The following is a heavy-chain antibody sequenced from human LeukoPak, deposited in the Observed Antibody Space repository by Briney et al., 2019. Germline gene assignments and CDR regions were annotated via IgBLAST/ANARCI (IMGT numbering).Heavy chain of an antibody. CDR2: IKPDGTGK. J-gene: IGHJ4*02. Sequence: GGSLRLSCAASGFTFRDSWMSWVRQAPGKGLEWVANIKPDGTGKYHAGSVRGRFTVSRDNAKNSLYLQMNSLAAEDSAVYYCARVPDIVATVYFDCWGQGTLVTVSS. CDR1: GFTFRDSW. CDR3: ARVPDIVATVYFDC. D-gene: IGHD5-12*01. V-gene: IGHV3-7*01.